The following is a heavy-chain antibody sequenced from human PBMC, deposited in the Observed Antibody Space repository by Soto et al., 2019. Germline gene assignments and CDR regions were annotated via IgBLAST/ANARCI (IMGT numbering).Heavy chain of an antibody. CDR3: ANDGVPGFDP. CDR2: ISGSGGST. CDR1: GFTFSSYA. J-gene: IGHJ5*02. D-gene: IGHD2-8*01. V-gene: IGHV3-23*01. Sequence: EVQLLESGGGLVQPGGSLRLSCAASGFTFSSYAMSWVRQAPGKGLEWVSAISGSGGSTYYADSVKGRFTISRDNSKNTPYPQTNSPSAEATAVYYCANDGVPGFDPWGQGTLVTVSS.